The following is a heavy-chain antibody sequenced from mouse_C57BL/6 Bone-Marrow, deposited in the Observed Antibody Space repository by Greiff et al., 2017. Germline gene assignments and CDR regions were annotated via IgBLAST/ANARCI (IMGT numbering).Heavy chain of an antibody. J-gene: IGHJ3*01. D-gene: IGHD2-1*01. V-gene: IGHV5-17*01. CDR1: GFTFSDYG. CDR3: ARVGNYLFAY. CDR2: ISSGSSTI. Sequence: EVKLMESGGGLVKPGGSLKLSCAASGFTFSDYGMHWVRQAPEKGLEWVAYISSGSSTIYYADTVKGRFTISRDNAKNTLFLQMTSLRSEDTAMYYCARVGNYLFAYWGQESLVTVSA.